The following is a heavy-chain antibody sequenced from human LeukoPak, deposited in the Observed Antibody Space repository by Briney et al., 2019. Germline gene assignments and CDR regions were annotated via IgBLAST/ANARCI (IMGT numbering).Heavy chain of an antibody. V-gene: IGHV3-7*01. D-gene: IGHD5-24*01. CDR2: IKQDGSEK. J-gene: IGHJ4*02. CDR3: ARVWGDGYNYFY. CDR1: GFTFSNYW. Sequence: PGGSLRLSCEASGFTFSNYWMSWVRQAPGKGLEWVANIKQDGSEKDYVDSVKGRFTISRDNAKNSLYLQMNSLRAEVTAVYYCARVWGDGYNYFYWGQGTLVTVSS.